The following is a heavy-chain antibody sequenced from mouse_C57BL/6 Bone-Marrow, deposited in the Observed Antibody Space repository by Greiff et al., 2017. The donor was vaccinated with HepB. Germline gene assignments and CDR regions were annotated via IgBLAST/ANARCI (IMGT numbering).Heavy chain of an antibody. CDR3: ARAPPNWDNYFDY. V-gene: IGHV1-64*01. D-gene: IGHD4-1*01. Sequence: QVQLQQPGAELVKPGASVKLSCKASGCTFTSYWMHWVKQRPGQGLEWIGMIHPNSGSTNYNEKFKSKATLTVDKSSSTAYMQLSSLTSEDSAVYYCARAPPNWDNYFDYWGQGTTLTVSS. J-gene: IGHJ2*01. CDR2: IHPNSGST. CDR1: GCTFTSYW.